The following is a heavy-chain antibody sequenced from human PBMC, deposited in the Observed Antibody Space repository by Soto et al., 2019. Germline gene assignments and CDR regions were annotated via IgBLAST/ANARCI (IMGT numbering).Heavy chain of an antibody. Sequence: GASVKVSCKASGYTFTGYYMHWVRQAPGQGLEWMGWINPNSGGTNYAQKFQGWVTMTRDTSISTAYMELSRLRSDDTAVYYCARGFFQVAYYYGSGSYYYYYGMDVWGQGTTVTVSS. CDR2: INPNSGGT. CDR1: GYTFTGYY. CDR3: ARGFFQVAYYYGSGSYYYYYGMDV. D-gene: IGHD3-10*01. J-gene: IGHJ6*02. V-gene: IGHV1-2*04.